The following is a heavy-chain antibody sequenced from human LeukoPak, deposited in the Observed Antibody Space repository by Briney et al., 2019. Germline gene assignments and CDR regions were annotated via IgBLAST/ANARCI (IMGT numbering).Heavy chain of an antibody. V-gene: IGHV4-61*02. J-gene: IGHJ3*02. CDR2: IYTSGST. CDR1: GGSISSGSYY. D-gene: IGHD3-22*01. Sequence: SETLSLTCTVSGGSISSGSYYWSWIRQPAGKGLEWIGRIYTSGSTNYNPSLKSRVTISVDTSKNQFSLKLSSVTAADTAVYYCAGGKSSGQTFDIWGQGTMVTVSS. CDR3: AGGKSSGQTFDI.